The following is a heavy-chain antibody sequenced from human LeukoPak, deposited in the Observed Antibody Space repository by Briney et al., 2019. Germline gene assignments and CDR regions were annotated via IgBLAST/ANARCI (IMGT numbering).Heavy chain of an antibody. D-gene: IGHD3-10*01. V-gene: IGHV4-31*03. J-gene: IGHJ3*02. Sequence: SQTLSLTCSVSGGSITSGGYYWNWVRQLPEKGLEWLGYISHSGYSYYNPSLKSRPTISADKSKNQFSLKLTSVTAADTAVYYCAKFGSDAFDIWGQGTMVTVSS. CDR3: AKFGSDAFDI. CDR2: ISHSGYS. CDR1: GGSITSGGYY.